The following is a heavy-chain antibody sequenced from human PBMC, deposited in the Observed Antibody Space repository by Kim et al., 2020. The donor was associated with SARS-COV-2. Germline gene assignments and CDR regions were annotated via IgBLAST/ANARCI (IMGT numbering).Heavy chain of an antibody. J-gene: IGHJ1*01. CDR2: IYYSVST. D-gene: IGHD6-19*01. V-gene: IGHV4-59*13. Sequence: SETLSLTCTVSGGSISSYYWSWIRQPPGKGLEYIGYIYYSVSTNYNPSLKSRVTISVDTSKNQFSLKLSSVTAADTAVYYCASMAGTWYFQHWGQGTLVT. CDR3: ASMAGTWYFQH. CDR1: GGSISSYY.